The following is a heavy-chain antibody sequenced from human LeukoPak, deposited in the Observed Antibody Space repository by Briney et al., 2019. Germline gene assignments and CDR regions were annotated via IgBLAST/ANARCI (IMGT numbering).Heavy chain of an antibody. J-gene: IGHJ4*02. Sequence: PGGSPRLSCAASGFTFSTYGIHWVRQAPGKGLEWVGLLSSGGINKHYADSVKGRFIISRDNSMNTLYLQMNSLGVEDTAVYYCARDLDYGGRSNFDHWGQGTLVTVSS. CDR3: ARDLDYGGRSNFDH. CDR2: LSSGGINK. D-gene: IGHD4-23*01. V-gene: IGHV3-30*03. CDR1: GFTFSTYG.